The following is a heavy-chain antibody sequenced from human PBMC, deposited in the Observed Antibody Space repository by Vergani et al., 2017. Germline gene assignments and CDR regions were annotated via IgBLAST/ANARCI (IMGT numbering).Heavy chain of an antibody. CDR3: ARDPRDGTDGFDI. V-gene: IGHV4-4*07. J-gene: IGHJ3*02. Sequence: QVQLRESGPGLVKPSETLSLSCSVSGGSISHYYWHWIRQPAGKGLEWIGRFYSSGSINYNPSLKSRVSMSADTSNHQFFLTLTSVTSAETAIYYCARDPRDGTDGFDIWGQGTKVTVTS. CDR2: FYSSGSI. CDR1: GGSISHYY.